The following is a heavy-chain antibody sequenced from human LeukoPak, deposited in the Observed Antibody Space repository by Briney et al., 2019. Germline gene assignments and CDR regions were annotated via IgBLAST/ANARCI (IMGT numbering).Heavy chain of an antibody. CDR3: ARSGGSSREVENYFDY. D-gene: IGHD5-24*01. J-gene: IGHJ4*02. CDR2: IYTSGST. CDR1: GGSMSNYF. V-gene: IGHV4-4*07. Sequence: SETLSLTCSVSGGSMSNYFWSWIRQPVGKGLEWIGRIYTSGSTNYNPSLKSRVTISVDTSKNQFSLKLSSVTAADTAVYYCARSGGSSREVENYFDYWGQGTLVTVSS.